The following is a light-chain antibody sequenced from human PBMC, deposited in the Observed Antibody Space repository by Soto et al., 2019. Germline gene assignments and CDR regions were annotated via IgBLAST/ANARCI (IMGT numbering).Light chain of an antibody. CDR2: DVS. CDR1: SSDVGGYNY. CDR3: SSYRTSNTRQIV. Sequence: QSVLTQPASVSGSPGQSITISCTGTSSDVGGYNYVSWYQHHPGKAPKIMIYDVSNRPSGVSNRFSGSKSGNTASLSISGLQPEDEADYYCSSYRTSNTRQIVCGTGTKLTVL. J-gene: IGLJ1*01. V-gene: IGLV2-14*03.